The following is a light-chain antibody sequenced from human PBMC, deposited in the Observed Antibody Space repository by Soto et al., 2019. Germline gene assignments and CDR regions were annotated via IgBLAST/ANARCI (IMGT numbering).Light chain of an antibody. CDR3: SSYTRSSTHV. J-gene: IGLJ1*01. CDR2: DVN. CDR1: SSDIGAFTF. Sequence: QYALTQPASVSGSPGQSITISCTGTSSDIGAFTFVSWYQQHPGKVPKLMIFDVNRRPSGVSDRFSGSKSGNTASLTISGLQAEDEGDYYCSSYTRSSTHVFGSGTKLTVL. V-gene: IGLV2-14*03.